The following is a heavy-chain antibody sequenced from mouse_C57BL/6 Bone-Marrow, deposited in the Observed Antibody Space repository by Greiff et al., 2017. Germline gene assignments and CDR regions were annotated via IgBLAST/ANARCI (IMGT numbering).Heavy chain of an antibody. D-gene: IGHD2-3*01. Sequence: VQLQQSGPELVKPGASVKIPCKASGYTFTDYNMAWVKQSHGKSLEWIGDIHPNNGGTIYNQKFKGKATLTVDTSSSTAYMELRSLTSEDTAVYYCARCHGMAYWGQGTSVTVSS. CDR3: ARCHGMAY. J-gene: IGHJ4*01. V-gene: IGHV1-18*01. CDR2: IHPNNGGT. CDR1: GYTFTDYN.